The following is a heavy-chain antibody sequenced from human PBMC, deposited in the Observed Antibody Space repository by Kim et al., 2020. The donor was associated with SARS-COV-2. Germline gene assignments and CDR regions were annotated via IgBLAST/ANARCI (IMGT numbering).Heavy chain of an antibody. J-gene: IGHJ4*02. D-gene: IGHD2-15*01. V-gene: IGHV3-23*01. CDR3: AKDDVVVVAAASRSGFDY. CDR1: GFTFSSYA. CDR2: ISGSGGST. Sequence: GGSLRLSCAASGFTFSSYAMSWVRQAPGKGLEWVSAISGSGGSTYYADSVKGRFTISRDNSKNTLYLQMNSLRAEDTAVYYCAKDDVVVVAAASRSGFDYWGQGTLVTVSS.